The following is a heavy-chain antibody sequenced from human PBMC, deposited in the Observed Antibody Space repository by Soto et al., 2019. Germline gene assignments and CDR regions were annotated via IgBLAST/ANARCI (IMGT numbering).Heavy chain of an antibody. CDR3: ARTSGYGSGSYDF. CDR2: IYQSWSH. V-gene: IGHV4-4*02. J-gene: IGHJ4*02. CDR1: GGSIRSSNW. D-gene: IGHD3-10*01. Sequence: QVQLQELGPGLVKPSGTLSLTCAVSGGSIRSSNWWIWVHQPPGKGLEWNGEIYQSWSHNSNPSLKSRVTLSVDKSKNQFSLKLSSVTAADTAVYYCARTSGYGSGSYDFLGQGTLVTVSS.